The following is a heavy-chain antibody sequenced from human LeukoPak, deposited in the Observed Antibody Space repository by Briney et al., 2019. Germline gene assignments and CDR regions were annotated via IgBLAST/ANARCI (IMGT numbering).Heavy chain of an antibody. CDR1: GGSFSGYY. Sequence: SETLSLTCAVYGGSFSGYYWSWIRQPPGKGLEWIGESNHSGSTNYNPSLKSRVTISVDTSKNQFSLKLSSVTAADTAVYYCARLIVATTTYYYYGMDVWGQGTTVTVSS. J-gene: IGHJ6*02. CDR3: ARLIVATTTYYYYGMDV. D-gene: IGHD5-12*01. V-gene: IGHV4-34*01. CDR2: SNHSGST.